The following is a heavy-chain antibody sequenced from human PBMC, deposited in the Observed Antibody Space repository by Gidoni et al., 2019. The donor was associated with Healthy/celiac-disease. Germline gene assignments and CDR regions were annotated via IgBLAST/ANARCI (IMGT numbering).Heavy chain of an antibody. J-gene: IGHJ3*02. D-gene: IGHD3-10*01. CDR2: TRNKANSYTT. CDR3: ARGSFRVAFDI. Sequence: EVQLVESGGGLVQPGGSLRLSCAASGFTFSDHYMDWVRQAPGKGLEWVGRTRNKANSYTTEYAASVKGRFTISRDDSKNSLYLQMNSLKTEDTAVYYCARGSFRVAFDIWGQGTMVTVSS. CDR1: GFTFSDHY. V-gene: IGHV3-72*01.